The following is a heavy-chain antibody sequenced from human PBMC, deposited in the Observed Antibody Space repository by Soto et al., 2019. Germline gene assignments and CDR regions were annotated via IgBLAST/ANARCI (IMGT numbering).Heavy chain of an antibody. J-gene: IGHJ3*02. CDR1: GDSVSSGSYF. D-gene: IGHD6-19*01. Sequence: QVQLQESGPGLVKPSETLSLTCTVSGDSVSSGSYFWSWIRQPPGKGLEWIGNVQYSGSADYNPSLKSRVTISVDTSKNQFSLKLSSVTAADTAVYYCARETPLSSGWTYNAFDIWGQGTMVTVSS. CDR2: VQYSGSA. V-gene: IGHV4-61*01. CDR3: ARETPLSSGWTYNAFDI.